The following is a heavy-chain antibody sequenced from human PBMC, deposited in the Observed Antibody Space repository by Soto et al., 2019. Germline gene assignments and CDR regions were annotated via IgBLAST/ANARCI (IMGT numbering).Heavy chain of an antibody. CDR3: ARDRNPGSLYYDFGMDV. Sequence: SVKVSCKASGGPFSGDVINWVRQAPGQGLEWMGGIIPMFAAPSYAQKFQGRVTIAADESTSIAYMELTSLTSEDTAVYYCARDRNPGSLYYDFGMDVWGQGTTVTVSS. D-gene: IGHD1-1*01. CDR1: GGPFSGDV. J-gene: IGHJ6*02. CDR2: IIPMFAAP. V-gene: IGHV1-69*13.